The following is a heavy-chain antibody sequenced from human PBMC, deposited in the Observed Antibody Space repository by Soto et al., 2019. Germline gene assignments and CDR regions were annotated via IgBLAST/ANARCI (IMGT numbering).Heavy chain of an antibody. J-gene: IGHJ4*02. V-gene: IGHV4-34*01. CDR3: ARTPVVVAATGGYYFDY. CDR1: GGSFSGYY. CDR2: INHSGST. Sequence: PSETLSLTCAVYGGSFSGYYWSWIRQPPGKGLEWIGEINHSGSTNYNPSLKSRVTISVDTSKNQFSLKLSSVTAADTAVYYCARTPVVVAATGGYYFDYWGQGTLVTVSS. D-gene: IGHD2-15*01.